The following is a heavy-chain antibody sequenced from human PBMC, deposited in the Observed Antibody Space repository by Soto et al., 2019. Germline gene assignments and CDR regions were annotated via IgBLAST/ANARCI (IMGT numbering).Heavy chain of an antibody. J-gene: IGHJ4*02. D-gene: IGHD2-2*02. CDR1: SGSISSSNW. Sequence: QVQLQESGPGLVQPSGTLSLTCAVSSGSISSSNWWSWVRQPPGKGLEWIGEIYHSGSTNYNPSLKSRVTLSVDKSKNQSSLKPSSVTAADTAVYYCGLTACSSTSCYTRDWGQGTLVTVSS. CDR2: IYHSGST. V-gene: IGHV4-4*02. CDR3: GLTACSSTSCYTRD.